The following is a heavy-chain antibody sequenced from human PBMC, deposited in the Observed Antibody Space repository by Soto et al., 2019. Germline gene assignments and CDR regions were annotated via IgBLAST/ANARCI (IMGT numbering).Heavy chain of an antibody. CDR3: AEWASYCSGADCRA. D-gene: IGHD2-15*01. J-gene: IGHJ4*02. Sequence: EVQLLESGGGLVQPGGSLRLSCAASGFPFSSRAMRWVRQAPGKGLEWVSAICGSGTITYYADYVKGRFTISRDTSKNTLYLQMNSLRADDTAVYDCAEWASYCSGADCRAWGQGTLVTVS. CDR1: GFPFSSRA. CDR2: ICGSGTIT. V-gene: IGHV3-23*01.